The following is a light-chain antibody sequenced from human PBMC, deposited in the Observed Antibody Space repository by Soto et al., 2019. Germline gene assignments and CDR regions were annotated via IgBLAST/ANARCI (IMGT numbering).Light chain of an antibody. J-gene: IGLJ2*01. V-gene: IGLV2-8*01. CDR3: SSYAGSSNFVV. Sequence: QSALTQPPSASGSPGQSVTIYCTGTSSDVGAYNYVSWYQQHPGKAPKLMIYEVTRRPSGVPGRFSGSKSGNTASLTVSGLQAEDEAAYYCSSYAGSSNFVVFGGGTKVTVL. CDR1: SSDVGAYNY. CDR2: EVT.